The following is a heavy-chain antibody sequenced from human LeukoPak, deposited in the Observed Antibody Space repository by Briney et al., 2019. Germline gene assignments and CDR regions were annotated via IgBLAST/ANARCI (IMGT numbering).Heavy chain of an antibody. D-gene: IGHD3-9*01. Sequence: ASVKVSCKASGYTFTGYYMHWVRQAPGQGLEWMGWINPNSGGTNYAQKLQGRVTMTRDTSISTAYMELSRLRSDDTAVYYCARGNGRWYYDILTGPNAFDIWGQGTMVTVSS. CDR2: INPNSGGT. CDR1: GYTFTGYY. V-gene: IGHV1-2*02. CDR3: ARGNGRWYYDILTGPNAFDI. J-gene: IGHJ3*02.